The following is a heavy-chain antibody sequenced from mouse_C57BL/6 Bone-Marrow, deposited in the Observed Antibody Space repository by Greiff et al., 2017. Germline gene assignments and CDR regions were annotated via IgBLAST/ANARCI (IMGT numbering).Heavy chain of an antibody. CDR2: IDPENGDT. V-gene: IGHV14-4*01. CDR3: TTVSLYFDY. Sequence: VQLQQSGAELVRPGASVKLSCTASGYNIKDDYMHWVKQRPEQGLEWIGWIDPENGDTEYASKFQGKATITADTSSNTASLQLSSLTSEDTAVSYCTTVSLYFDYWGQGTTLTVSS. CDR1: GYNIKDDY. D-gene: IGHD6-2*01. J-gene: IGHJ2*01.